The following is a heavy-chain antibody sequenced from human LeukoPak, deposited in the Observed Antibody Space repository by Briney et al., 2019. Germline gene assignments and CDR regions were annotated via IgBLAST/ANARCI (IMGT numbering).Heavy chain of an antibody. D-gene: IGHD6-25*01. J-gene: IGHJ6*02. CDR1: GYTFTSYD. CDR3: ARDRASSGIHYYYYYGMDV. Sequence: ASVKVSCKASGYTFTSYDISWVRQAPGQGLEWMGWISAYNGNTNYAQKLQGRVTMTTDTSTSTAYMELRSLRSDDTAVYYCARDRASSGIHYYYYYGMDVWGQGTTVTVSS. CDR2: ISAYNGNT. V-gene: IGHV1-18*01.